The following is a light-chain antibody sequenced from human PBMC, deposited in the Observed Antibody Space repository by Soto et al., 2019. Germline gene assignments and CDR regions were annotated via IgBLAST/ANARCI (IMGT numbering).Light chain of an antibody. CDR2: GAS. Sequence: IVMTQSAATVSVSPWERVTFFCRASQGINRKLAWYQHKAGQAPRLLISGASTGATGIPARFSGSGSGTEFTLTINSLQSEDSAVYYCQQYHTWPVTFGGGTKVDIK. CDR1: QGINRK. J-gene: IGKJ4*01. V-gene: IGKV3-15*01. CDR3: QQYHTWPVT.